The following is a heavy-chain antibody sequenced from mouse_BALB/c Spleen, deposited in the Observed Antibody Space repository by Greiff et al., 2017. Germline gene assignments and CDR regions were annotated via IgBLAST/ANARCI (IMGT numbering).Heavy chain of an antibody. J-gene: IGHJ2*01. CDR3: AREITTVGLDY. CDR1: GYTFTDYA. Sequence: QVQLQQSGAELVRPGVSVKISCKGSGYTFTDYAMHWVKQSHAKSLEWIGVISTYYGDASYNQKFKGKATMTVDKSSSTAYMELARLTSEDSAIYYCAREITTVGLDYWGQGTTLTVSS. V-gene: IGHV1S137*01. CDR2: ISTYYGDA. D-gene: IGHD1-1*01.